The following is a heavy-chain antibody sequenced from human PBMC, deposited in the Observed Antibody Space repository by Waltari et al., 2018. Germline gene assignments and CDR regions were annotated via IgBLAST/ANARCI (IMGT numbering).Heavy chain of an antibody. D-gene: IGHD6-13*01. CDR3: ARDRGAAARGAFDI. V-gene: IGHV1-46*01. CDR2: INPSGGST. J-gene: IGHJ3*02. CDR1: GYTFTSYY. Sequence: QVQLVQSGAEVKKPGASVKVSCKASGYTFTSYYMHWVRQAPGQGLEWMGIINPSGGSTSYAQKFQGRVTITRDTSASTAYMELSSLRSEDTAVYYCARDRGAAARGAFDIWGQGTMVTVSS.